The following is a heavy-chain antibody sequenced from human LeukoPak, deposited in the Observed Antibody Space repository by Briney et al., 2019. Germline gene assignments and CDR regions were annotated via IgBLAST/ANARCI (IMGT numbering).Heavy chain of an antibody. V-gene: IGHV3-7*01. J-gene: IGHJ4*02. CDR2: INQDGSAK. CDR3: ARWDIRGTAHQLDY. Sequence: PGGSLRLSCAASGFTLSGHWMTWVRQAPGKGLEWVANINQDGSAKYYVDSVKGRFTISRDNAKNSMYLQMNSRRAEDTAVYYCARWDIRGTAHQLDYWGQGTLVTVSS. D-gene: IGHD1-7*01. CDR1: GFTLSGHW.